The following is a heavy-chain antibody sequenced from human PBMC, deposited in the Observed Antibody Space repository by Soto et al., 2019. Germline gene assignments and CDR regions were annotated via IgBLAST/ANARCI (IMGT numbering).Heavy chain of an antibody. CDR3: AKDRPPGYDDSSGYYLDY. D-gene: IGHD3-22*01. Sequence: QVQLVESGGGVVQPGRSLRLSCAASGFTFSSYGMHWVRQAPGKGLEWVAVISYDGSNKYYADSVKGRFTISRDNSKNTLYLQMNSLRAEDTAVYYCAKDRPPGYDDSSGYYLDYWGQGTLFTVSS. CDR2: ISYDGSNK. J-gene: IGHJ4*02. V-gene: IGHV3-30*18. CDR1: GFTFSSYG.